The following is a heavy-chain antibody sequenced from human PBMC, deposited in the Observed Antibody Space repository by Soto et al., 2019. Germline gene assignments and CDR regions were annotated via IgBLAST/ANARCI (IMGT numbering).Heavy chain of an antibody. CDR3: ARVKMYSSSWYNWFDP. V-gene: IGHV4-31*03. J-gene: IGHJ5*02. CDR1: GGSISSGGYY. Sequence: PSETLSLTCTVSGGSISSGGYYWSWIRQHPGKGLEWIGYIYYSGSTYYNPSLKSRVTISVDTSKNQFSLKLSSVTAADTAVYYCARVKMYSSSWYNWFDPWGQGTLVTVSS. CDR2: IYYSGST. D-gene: IGHD6-13*01.